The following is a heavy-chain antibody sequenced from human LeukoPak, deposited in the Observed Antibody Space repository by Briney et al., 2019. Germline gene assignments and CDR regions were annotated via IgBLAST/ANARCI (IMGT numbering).Heavy chain of an antibody. CDR1: GGTFNLNA. CDR3: ASPSLIYCGSDCLGY. V-gene: IGHV1-69*04. D-gene: IGHD2-21*01. J-gene: IGHJ4*02. CDR2: IIPNLGIP. Sequence: GASVKVSCKASGGTFNLNAINWVRQAPGQGLEWMGRIIPNLGIPHHAQKFQGRVTITADESSTTAYLELSSLSSDDTATYYCASPSLIYCGSDCLGYWGQGTLVTVSS.